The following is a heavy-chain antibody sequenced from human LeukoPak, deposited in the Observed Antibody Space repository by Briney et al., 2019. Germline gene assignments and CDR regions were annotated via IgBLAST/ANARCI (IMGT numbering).Heavy chain of an antibody. V-gene: IGHV1-18*01. D-gene: IGHD4-17*01. J-gene: IGHJ3*02. Sequence: ASVKVSCKASGYTFTSYGISWVRQAPGQGLEWMGWISAYNGNTNYAQKLQGRVTMTTDTSTSTAYMELRSLRSDDTAVYYCARGRDYGDYVGAFDIWGQGTMLTVSS. CDR3: ARGRDYGDYVGAFDI. CDR1: GYTFTSYG. CDR2: ISAYNGNT.